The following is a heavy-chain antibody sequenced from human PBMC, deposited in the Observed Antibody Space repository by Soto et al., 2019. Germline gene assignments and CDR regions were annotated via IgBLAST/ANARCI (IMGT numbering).Heavy chain of an antibody. D-gene: IGHD3-10*01. Sequence: QITLKESGPTLVKPTQTLTLTCTFSGFSLSTNGVGVGWIRQPPGKALEWLAIIYWNDDKLYSPSLKSRLTITKDTSKHQVVLTMTNMDPVDTATYYCAHRRGFAELLYWGQGPLVTVSS. CDR2: IYWNDDK. J-gene: IGHJ4*02. CDR3: AHRRGFAELLY. CDR1: GFSLSTNGVG. V-gene: IGHV2-5*01.